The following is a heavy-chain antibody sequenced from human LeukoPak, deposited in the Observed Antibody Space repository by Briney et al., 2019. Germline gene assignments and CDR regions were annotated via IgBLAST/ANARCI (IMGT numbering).Heavy chain of an antibody. CDR3: ARDAESYDILTGPDY. CDR1: GYTFTGYY. V-gene: IGHV7-4-1*02. CDR2: INTNTGNP. D-gene: IGHD3-9*01. J-gene: IGHJ4*02. Sequence: ASVKVSCKASGYTFTGYYMHWVRQAPGQGLEWMGWINTNTGNPTYAQGFTGRFVFSLDTSVSTAYLQISSLKAEDTAVYYCARDAESYDILTGPDYWGQGTLVTVSS.